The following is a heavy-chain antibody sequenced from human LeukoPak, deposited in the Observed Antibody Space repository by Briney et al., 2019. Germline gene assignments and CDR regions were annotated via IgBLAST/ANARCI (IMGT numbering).Heavy chain of an antibody. CDR1: GGSISSGDYY. J-gene: IGHJ3*02. CDR2: IYYSGST. CDR3: AREARGFTMVRGPTGAFDI. D-gene: IGHD3-10*01. Sequence: SETLSLTCAVSGGSISSGDYYWSWIRQPPGKGLEWIGYIYYSGSTYYNPSLKSRVTISVDTSKNQFSLKLSSVTAADAAVYYCAREARGFTMVRGPTGAFDIWGQGTMVTVSS. V-gene: IGHV4-30-4*01.